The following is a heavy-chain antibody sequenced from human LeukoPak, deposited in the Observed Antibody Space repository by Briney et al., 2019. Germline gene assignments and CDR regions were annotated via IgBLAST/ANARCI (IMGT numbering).Heavy chain of an antibody. V-gene: IGHV4-34*01. CDR3: ARGFRRDYVWGSYRQSVYLDY. Sequence: SETLSLTCAVYGGSFSGYYWSWIRQPPGKGLEWIGGINHSGSTNYNPSLKSRVTISVDTSKNQFSLKLSSVTAADTAVYYCARGFRRDYVWGSYRQSVYLDYWGQGTLVTVSS. D-gene: IGHD3-16*02. CDR1: GGSFSGYY. J-gene: IGHJ4*02. CDR2: INHSGST.